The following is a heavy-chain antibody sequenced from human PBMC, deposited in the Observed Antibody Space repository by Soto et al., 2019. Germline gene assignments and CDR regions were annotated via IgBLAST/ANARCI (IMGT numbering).Heavy chain of an antibody. CDR3: SRDGMDV. CDR1: GFTFSGSA. J-gene: IGHJ6*02. Sequence: EVQLVESGGGLVQPGGSLKLSCAASGFTFSGSAMHWVRQASGKGLEWVGRIRSKANSYATAYAASVKGRFTISRDDSKNTAYLQMNSLKAEDTAVYYCSRDGMDVWGQGTTVTVSS. CDR2: IRSKANSYAT. V-gene: IGHV3-73*01.